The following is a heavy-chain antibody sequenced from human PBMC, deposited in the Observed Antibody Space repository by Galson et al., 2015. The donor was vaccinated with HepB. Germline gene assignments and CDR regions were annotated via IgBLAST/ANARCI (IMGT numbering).Heavy chain of an antibody. CDR2: IYYSGST. D-gene: IGHD3-3*01. Sequence: ETLSLTCTVSGGSISSSSYYWGWIRQPPGKGLEWIGSIYYSGSTYYNPSLKSRVTISVDTSKNQFSLKLSSVTAADTAVYYCAGIHEPGGLLRFLEWLGGYAVDIWGQGTMVTVSS. J-gene: IGHJ3*02. V-gene: IGHV4-39*07. CDR3: AGIHEPGGLLRFLEWLGGYAVDI. CDR1: GGSISSSSYY.